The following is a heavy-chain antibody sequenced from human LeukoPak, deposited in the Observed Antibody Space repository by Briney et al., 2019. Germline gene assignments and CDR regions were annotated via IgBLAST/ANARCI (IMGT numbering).Heavy chain of an antibody. CDR1: GFIVSSNY. CDR3: AKDLLLWFGELFDY. CDR2: ISSGGNT. V-gene: IGHV3-53*01. Sequence: GGSLRLSCAASGFIVSSNYMSWVRQAPGKGLEWVSVISSGGNTYYADSVKGRFTISRDNSKNTLYLQMNSLRAEDTAVYYCAKDLLLWFGELFDYWGQGTLVTVSS. D-gene: IGHD3-10*01. J-gene: IGHJ4*02.